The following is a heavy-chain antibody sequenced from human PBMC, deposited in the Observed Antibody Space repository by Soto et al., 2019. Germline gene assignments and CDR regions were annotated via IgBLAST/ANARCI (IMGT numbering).Heavy chain of an antibody. CDR3: ARNIMVRGHPNAFDI. CDR2: IKQDGSEK. D-gene: IGHD3-10*01. Sequence: PGGSLRLSCAASGFTFSSYWMSWVRQAPGKGLEWVANIKQDGSEKYYVDSVKGRFTISRDNAKNSLYLQMNSLRAEDTAVYYCARNIMVRGHPNAFDIWGQGTMVTVSS. V-gene: IGHV3-7*01. CDR1: GFTFSSYW. J-gene: IGHJ3*02.